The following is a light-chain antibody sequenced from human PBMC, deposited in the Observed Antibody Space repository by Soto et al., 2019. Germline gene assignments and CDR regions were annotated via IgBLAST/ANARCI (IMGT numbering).Light chain of an antibody. CDR2: DAS. V-gene: IGKV3-20*01. CDR1: QTVSSSY. CDR3: QQFRT. J-gene: IGKJ1*01. Sequence: ESLLPESPGTLSLSPGERATLSWGASQTVSSSYLAWYQQKPGQAPRLLIYDASSRATGIPDRFSGSGSGTDFTLTIRRLEPEDFAVSYCQQFRTFGQGTKVDIK.